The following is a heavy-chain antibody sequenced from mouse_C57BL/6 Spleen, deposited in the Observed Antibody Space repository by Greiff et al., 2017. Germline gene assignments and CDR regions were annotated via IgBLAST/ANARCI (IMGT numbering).Heavy chain of an antibody. D-gene: IGHD4-1*01. CDR1: GYAFSSSW. V-gene: IGHV1-82*01. CDR3: AKGTGPLDY. J-gene: IGHJ2*01. CDR2: IYPGDGDT. Sequence: QVKLQESGPELVKPGASVKISCKASGYAFSSSWMNWVKQRPGKGLEWIGRIYPGDGDTNYNGKFKGKATLTADKSSSTAYMQLSSLTSEDSAVYFCAKGTGPLDYWGQGTTLTVSS.